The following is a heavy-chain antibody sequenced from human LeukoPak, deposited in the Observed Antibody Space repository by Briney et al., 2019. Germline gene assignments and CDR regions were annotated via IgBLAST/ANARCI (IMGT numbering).Heavy chain of an antibody. Sequence: ASVKVSCKASGYTFTSYGISRVRQAPGQGLEWTGWISAYNGNTNYAQKLQGRVTMTTDTSTSTAYMELRSLRSDDTAVYYCARDYNIVSSTYYRPFDYWGQGTLVTVSS. J-gene: IGHJ4*02. CDR1: GYTFTSYG. D-gene: IGHD5-12*01. CDR2: ISAYNGNT. CDR3: ARDYNIVSSTYYRPFDY. V-gene: IGHV1-18*01.